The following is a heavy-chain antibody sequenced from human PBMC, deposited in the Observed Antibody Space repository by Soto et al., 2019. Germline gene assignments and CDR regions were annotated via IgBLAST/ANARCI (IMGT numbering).Heavy chain of an antibody. CDR1: GFTFSTYS. CDR2: VTKNSNPI. Sequence: VGSLRLSCTASGFTFSTYSMKWVRQAPGKGLEWHSYVTKNSNPIYYADSVKGRFTASRDNGKNSLYLQMNSLRDEDTAVYYCARLYTSGWYLDHWGQGTQVTVSS. CDR3: ARLYTSGWYLDH. D-gene: IGHD6-19*01. V-gene: IGHV3-48*02. J-gene: IGHJ4*02.